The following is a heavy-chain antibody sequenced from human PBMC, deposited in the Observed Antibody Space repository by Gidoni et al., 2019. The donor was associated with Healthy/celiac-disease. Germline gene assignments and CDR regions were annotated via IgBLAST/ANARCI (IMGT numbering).Heavy chain of an antibody. J-gene: IGHJ6*03. D-gene: IGHD1-7*01. CDR2: ISSSSSYI. CDR3: ARMAPGGNYPYYYYYMDV. CDR1: GFTFSSYS. Sequence: EVQLVESGGGLVKPGGSLRLSCAASGFTFSSYSMNWVRQAPGKGLEWVSSISSSSSYIYYADSVKGRFTISRDNAKNSLYLQMNSLRAEDTAVYYCARMAPGGNYPYYYYYMDVWGKGTTVTVSS. V-gene: IGHV3-21*01.